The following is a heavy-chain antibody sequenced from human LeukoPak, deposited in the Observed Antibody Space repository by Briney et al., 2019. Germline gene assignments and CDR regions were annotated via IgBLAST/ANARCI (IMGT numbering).Heavy chain of an antibody. CDR2: ISYDGSNK. CDR3: VKDGGTLWGRINYYFDY. CDR1: GFTFSRYG. V-gene: IGHV3-30*18. Sequence: GGSLRLSCAASGFTFSRYGMHWVRQASGKGLEWVALISYDGSNKYYADSVKGRFTISRDNSKNTLYLQMNSLRPEDTAVYYCVKDGGTLWGRINYYFDYWGQGALVTVSS. J-gene: IGHJ4*02. D-gene: IGHD3-16*01.